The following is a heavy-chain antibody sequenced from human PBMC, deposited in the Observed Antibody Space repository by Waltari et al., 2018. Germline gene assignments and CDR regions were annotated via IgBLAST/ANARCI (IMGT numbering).Heavy chain of an antibody. CDR1: GFTFSSYA. CDR2: ISGSGGST. CDR3: AKLVLGYCSSTSCSDY. Sequence: EVQLLESGGDLVQPGGSLRLSCAASGFTFSSYAMSWVRQAPGKGLEWVSAISGSGGSTYYADSVKGRFTISRDNSKNTLYLQMNSLRAEDTAVYYCAKLVLGYCSSTSCSDYWGQGTLVTVSS. V-gene: IGHV3-23*01. J-gene: IGHJ4*02. D-gene: IGHD2-2*01.